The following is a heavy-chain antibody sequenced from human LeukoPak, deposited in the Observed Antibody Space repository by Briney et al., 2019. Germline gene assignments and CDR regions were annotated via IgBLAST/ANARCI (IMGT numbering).Heavy chain of an antibody. V-gene: IGHV1-69*06. CDR2: IIPIFGTA. J-gene: IGHJ4*02. CDR1: GGTFSSYA. D-gene: IGHD1-26*01. CDR3: ARDLSGSFYFDY. Sequence: WASVKVSCKASGGTFSSYAISWVRQAPGQGLEWMGGIIPIFGTANYAQKFQGRVTITADKSTSTAYMELSSLRSEDTAVYYCARDLSGSFYFDYWGQGTLVTVSS.